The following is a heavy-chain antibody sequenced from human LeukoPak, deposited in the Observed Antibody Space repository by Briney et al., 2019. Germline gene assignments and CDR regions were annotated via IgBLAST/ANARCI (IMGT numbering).Heavy chain of an antibody. CDR3: ARGPRYCSSTSCYVSRYYYYGMDV. CDR2: IYYSGIT. J-gene: IGHJ6*02. V-gene: IGHV4-59*12. CDR1: GGSISSYY. D-gene: IGHD2-2*01. Sequence: SETLSLTCTVSGGSISSYYWSWIRQSPGKGLEWIGYIYYSGITNYNPSLKSRVTISVDTSKNQFSLKLSSVTAADTAVYYCARGPRYCSSTSCYVSRYYYYGMDVWGQGTTVTVSS.